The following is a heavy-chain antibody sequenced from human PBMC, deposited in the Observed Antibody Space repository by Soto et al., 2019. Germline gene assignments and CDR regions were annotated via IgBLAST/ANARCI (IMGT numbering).Heavy chain of an antibody. V-gene: IGHV3-21*01. Sequence: SCKSSGYTFTDFYIHWVRQVPGQGLEWVSTISSNSAYIYYTDALRGRFTISRDNAKNSLHLQMNSLRAEDTAVYYCTRDASRDSSARGWFDPWGPGTLVTVSS. CDR3: TRDASRDSSARGWFDP. J-gene: IGHJ5*02. D-gene: IGHD6-13*01. CDR2: ISSNSAYI. CDR1: GYTFTDFY.